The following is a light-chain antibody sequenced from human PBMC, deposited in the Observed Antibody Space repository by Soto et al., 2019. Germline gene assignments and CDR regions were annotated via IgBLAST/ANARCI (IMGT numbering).Light chain of an antibody. V-gene: IGKV3-20*01. Sequence: DIVLTQSPGTLSLSPGESATLSCRASQSVGSIYLAWYQQKPGQAPRLLIHGASNRASGIPDRFSGSGSGADFTLTISRLEPEDFAVYYCQRYGSSPRTFGQGTKVEIK. CDR1: QSVGSIY. CDR3: QRYGSSPRT. CDR2: GAS. J-gene: IGKJ1*01.